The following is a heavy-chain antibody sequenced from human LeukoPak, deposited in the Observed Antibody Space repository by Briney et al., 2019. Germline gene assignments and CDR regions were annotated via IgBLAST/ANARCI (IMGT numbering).Heavy chain of an antibody. Sequence: SETLSLTCAVYGGSFSGYYWSWIRQPPGKGLEWLGEINHSGSTNYNPSLKSRVTISVDTSKNQFSLKLSSVTAADTAVYYCARTPSSSGWHGQLYYFDYWGQGTLVTVSS. CDR2: INHSGST. CDR3: ARTPSSSGWHGQLYYFDY. D-gene: IGHD6-19*01. CDR1: GGSFSGYY. J-gene: IGHJ4*02. V-gene: IGHV4-34*01.